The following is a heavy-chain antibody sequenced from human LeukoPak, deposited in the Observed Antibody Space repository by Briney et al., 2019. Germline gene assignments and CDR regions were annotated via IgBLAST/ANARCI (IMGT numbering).Heavy chain of an antibody. J-gene: IGHJ5*02. D-gene: IGHD3-22*01. CDR3: ARSKYYYDSSDYLVGFGFDP. V-gene: IGHV4-61*02. CDR2: IYTSGST. Sequence: SQTLSLTCTVSGGSISSGSYYWSWIRQPAGKGLEWIGRIYTSGSTNYNPSLKSRVTISVDTSKNQFSLKLSSVTAADTAVYYCARSKYYYDSSDYLVGFGFDPWGQGTLVTVSS. CDR1: GGSISSGSYY.